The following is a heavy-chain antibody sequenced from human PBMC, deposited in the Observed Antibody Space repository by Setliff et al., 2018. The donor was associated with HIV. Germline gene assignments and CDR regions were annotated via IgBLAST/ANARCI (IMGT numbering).Heavy chain of an antibody. CDR1: GGSISSGGYY. D-gene: IGHD3-3*01. V-gene: IGHV4-31*03. CDR3: ARQSGYTRGWDIFGVVAGSFDI. J-gene: IGHJ3*02. CDR2: IYYSGST. Sequence: SETLSLTCTVSGGSISSGGYYWSWIRQHPGKGLEWIGYIYYSGSTYYNPSLKSRVTISVDTSKNQFSLRLNSVTAADTAVYYCARQSGYTRGWDIFGVVAGSFDIWGLGTMVTVSS.